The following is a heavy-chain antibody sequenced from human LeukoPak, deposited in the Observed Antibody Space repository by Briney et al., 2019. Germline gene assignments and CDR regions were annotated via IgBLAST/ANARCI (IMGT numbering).Heavy chain of an antibody. Sequence: SGPALVKPTQTLTLTCTFSGFSLSTSGMCVSWIRQPPGKALEWLARIDWDDDKYYSTSLKTRLTISKDTSKNQVVLTMTNMESVDTATYYCARRRSSTVLDVWGQGTTVTVSS. V-gene: IGHV2-70*11. CDR3: ARRRSSTVLDV. D-gene: IGHD2-2*01. CDR1: GFSLSTSGMC. CDR2: IDWDDDK. J-gene: IGHJ6*02.